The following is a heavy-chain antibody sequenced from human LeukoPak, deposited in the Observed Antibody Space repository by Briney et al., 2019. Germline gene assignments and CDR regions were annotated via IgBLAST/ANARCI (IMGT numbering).Heavy chain of an antibody. D-gene: IGHD3-10*01. J-gene: IGHJ5*02. Sequence: GGSLRLSCAASGFAFSTYFMNWVRQAPGKGLEWVSSITSTSDSIYYADSVKGRFTISRGNAKNSLYLQMNGLRAEDTAVYYCARDSGFDPWGQGTLVTVSS. V-gene: IGHV3-21*01. CDR1: GFAFSTYF. CDR3: ARDSGFDP. CDR2: ITSTSDSI.